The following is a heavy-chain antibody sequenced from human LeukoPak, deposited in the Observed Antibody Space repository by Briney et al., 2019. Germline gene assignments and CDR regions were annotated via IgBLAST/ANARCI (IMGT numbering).Heavy chain of an antibody. Sequence: PGGSLRLSCAASGFTVSSNYMSWVRQAPGKGLEWVAFIRYDGSNKYYADSVKGRFTISRDNSKNTLYLQMNSLRAEDTAVYYCVKDLGAWGSIPRGAFDIWGQGTMVTVSS. CDR1: GFTVSSNY. CDR3: VKDLGAWGSIPRGAFDI. V-gene: IGHV3-30*02. CDR2: IRYDGSNK. D-gene: IGHD2-8*01. J-gene: IGHJ3*02.